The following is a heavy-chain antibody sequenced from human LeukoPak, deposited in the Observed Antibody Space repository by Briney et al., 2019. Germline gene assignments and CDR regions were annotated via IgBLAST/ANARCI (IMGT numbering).Heavy chain of an antibody. CDR1: GYTFTSYD. CDR3: AREVALNSAFDI. V-gene: IGHV1-8*01. CDR2: MNPNSGNT. D-gene: IGHD2-15*01. J-gene: IGHJ3*02. Sequence: ASVKVSCKASGYTFTSYDINWVRQATGQGLEWMGWMNPNSGNTGYAQKFQGRVTMTRNTSISTAYMELSSLRSEDTAVYYCAREVALNSAFDIWGQGTTVTVSS.